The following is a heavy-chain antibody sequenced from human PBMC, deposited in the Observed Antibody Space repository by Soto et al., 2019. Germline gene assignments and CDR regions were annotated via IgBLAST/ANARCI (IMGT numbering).Heavy chain of an antibody. CDR3: ARPRQSREVPIDL. Sequence: KPSETLSLTCTVSGGSISGTSYYWGWVRQSPGKGLEWIASIYTSGSIFYNLSLKSRVTMYIDTSKNQFFLKLKSVTGAHSAVSFCARPRQSREVPIDLWGQGTLVTVSS. V-gene: IGHV4-39*01. CDR1: GGSISGTSYY. D-gene: IGHD2-2*01. J-gene: IGHJ4*02. CDR2: IYTSGSI.